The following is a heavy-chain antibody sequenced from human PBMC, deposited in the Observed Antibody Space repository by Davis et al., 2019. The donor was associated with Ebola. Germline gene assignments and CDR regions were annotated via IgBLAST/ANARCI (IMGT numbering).Heavy chain of an antibody. D-gene: IGHD1-26*01. J-gene: IGHJ3*02. CDR2: LGISADT. CDR1: GFVFSSYV. V-gene: IGHV3-23*01. Sequence: GESLKISCAASGFVFSSYVMSWVRQAPGKGLEWVSTLGISADTYYADSVKGRFTISRDNSKNTLYLQMNGLRVEDTAIYYCAKDTSNIWFDIWGQGTNVTVSS. CDR3: AKDTSNIWFDI.